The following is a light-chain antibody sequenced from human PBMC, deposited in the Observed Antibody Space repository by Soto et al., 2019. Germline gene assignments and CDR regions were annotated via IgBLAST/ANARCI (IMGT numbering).Light chain of an antibody. CDR3: QQRSNWPPYT. J-gene: IGKJ2*01. CDR1: QNINTY. CDR2: DAS. Sequence: EIVLTQSPATLSLSPGERATLSCRASQNINTYLAWYQQKPGQAPRLLIYDASNRATGIPARFSGGGSGTDFSLTISSLEPEDFAVYYCQQRSNWPPYTFGQGTKLEIK. V-gene: IGKV3-11*01.